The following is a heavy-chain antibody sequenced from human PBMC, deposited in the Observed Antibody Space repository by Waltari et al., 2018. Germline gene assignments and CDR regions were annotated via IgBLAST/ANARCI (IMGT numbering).Heavy chain of an antibody. J-gene: IGHJ3*02. D-gene: IGHD5-12*01. CDR3: ARWGYSGYGAAFDI. V-gene: IGHV4-4*07. Sequence: QVQLQESGPGLVKPSETLSLTCTVSGGSISSSSWSWFRPPAGKGLEWIGRIYTSGSTNYNPSLKSRVTMSVDTSKNQFSLKLSSVTAADTAVYYCARWGYSGYGAAFDIWGQGTMVTVSS. CDR1: GGSISSSS. CDR2: IYTSGST.